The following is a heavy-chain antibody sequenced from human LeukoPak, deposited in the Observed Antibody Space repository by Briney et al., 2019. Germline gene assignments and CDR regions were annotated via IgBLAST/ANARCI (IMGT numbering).Heavy chain of an antibody. CDR1: GYTFTSYD. CDR3: ARRGRSGSYLHYYYMDV. Sequence: GASVKVSCKASGYTFTSYDINWVRQATGQGLEWMGWMNPNSGNTGYALKFQGRVTITRNTSISTAYMELSSLRSEDTAVYYCARRGRSGSYLHYYYMDVWGKGTTVTVSS. J-gene: IGHJ6*03. V-gene: IGHV1-8*03. CDR2: MNPNSGNT. D-gene: IGHD1-26*01.